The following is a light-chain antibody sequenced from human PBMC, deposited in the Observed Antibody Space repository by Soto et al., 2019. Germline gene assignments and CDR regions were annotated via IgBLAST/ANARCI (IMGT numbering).Light chain of an antibody. CDR3: QRYGSSPLT. CDR1: QSVSSDY. Sequence: EIVLTQSPGTLSLSPGERATLSCRASQSVSSDYLAWYQQKPGQAPRLLIYGASSRATGIPDRFSGSGSGTDFTLTISRLEPEDFAVYSCQRYGSSPLTFGGGTKVEIK. CDR2: GAS. J-gene: IGKJ4*01. V-gene: IGKV3-20*01.